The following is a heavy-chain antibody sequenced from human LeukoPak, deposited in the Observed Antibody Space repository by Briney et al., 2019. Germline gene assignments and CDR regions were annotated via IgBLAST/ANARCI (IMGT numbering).Heavy chain of an antibody. Sequence: GGSLRLSCAASGFTFSSYGMHWVRQAPGKGLEWVAVISYDGSNKYYADSVKGRFTISRDNSKNTLYLQMNSLRAEDTAVYYCAKDLSYYDDWGAFDIWGQGTMVTVSS. J-gene: IGHJ3*02. CDR3: AKDLSYYDDWGAFDI. CDR1: GFTFSSYG. D-gene: IGHD3-22*01. CDR2: ISYDGSNK. V-gene: IGHV3-30*18.